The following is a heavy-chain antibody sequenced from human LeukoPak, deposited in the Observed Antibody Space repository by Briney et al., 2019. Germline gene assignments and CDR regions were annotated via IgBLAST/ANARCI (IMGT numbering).Heavy chain of an antibody. D-gene: IGHD2-15*01. Sequence: GGSLRLSCAASGFTFSNAWMSWVRQAPGKGLEWVSSISTSSSYIYYADSVKGRFTISRHNAKKSLYLQMNSLGAEDTAVYYCARERAGVAATNNWFDPWGQGTLVTVSS. V-gene: IGHV3-21*01. J-gene: IGHJ5*02. CDR3: ARERAGVAATNNWFDP. CDR1: GFTFSNAW. CDR2: ISTSSSYI.